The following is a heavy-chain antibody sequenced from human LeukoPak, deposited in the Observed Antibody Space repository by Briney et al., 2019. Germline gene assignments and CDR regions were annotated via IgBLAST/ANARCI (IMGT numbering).Heavy chain of an antibody. Sequence: GGSLRLSCAASGFTFSSYSMNWVRQAPGKGLEWVSCISSSNSYIYYADSVKSQFTISRDNAKNSLYLQMNSLRAEDTAVYYCARAASYYYYGMDVWGQGTTVTVSS. CDR2: ISSSNSYI. CDR3: ARAASYYYYGMDV. V-gene: IGHV3-21*01. D-gene: IGHD2-15*01. J-gene: IGHJ6*02. CDR1: GFTFSSYS.